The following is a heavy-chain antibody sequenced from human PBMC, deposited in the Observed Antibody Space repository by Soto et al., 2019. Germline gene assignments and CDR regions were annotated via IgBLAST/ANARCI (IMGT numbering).Heavy chain of an antibody. D-gene: IGHD4-4*01. J-gene: IGHJ3*02. Sequence: PSETLSLTCTVSGGSISSEDCSWIRQPPGKGLEWIGYIYYSGSTNYNPSLKSRVTISVDTSKNQFSLKMSSVTAADTAVYYCARVQLFAFDIWGQGTMVTVSS. CDR3: ARVQLFAFDI. V-gene: IGHV4-59*08. CDR1: GGSISSED. CDR2: IYYSGST.